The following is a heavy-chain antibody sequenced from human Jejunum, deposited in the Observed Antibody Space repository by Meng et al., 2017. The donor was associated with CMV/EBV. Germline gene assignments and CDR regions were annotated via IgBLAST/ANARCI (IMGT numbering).Heavy chain of an antibody. CDR2: ISGSGSGI. V-gene: IGHV3-11*04. J-gene: IGHJ4*02. CDR1: GFIFSDYY. Sequence: FTASGFIFSDYYMTWIRQAPGKGLEWVSYISGSGSGIYYADSVKGRFTISRDNAKNSLSLQMGSLRAEDTAVYYCARFDFWSGYCDIWGQGTLVTFSS. CDR3: ARFDFWSGYCDI. D-gene: IGHD3-3*01.